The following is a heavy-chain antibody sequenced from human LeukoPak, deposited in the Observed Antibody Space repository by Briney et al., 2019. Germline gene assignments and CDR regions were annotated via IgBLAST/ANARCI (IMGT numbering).Heavy chain of an antibody. CDR1: GGSISSGGYY. V-gene: IGHV4-31*03. J-gene: IGHJ4*02. CDR2: IYYSGST. CDR3: ARDEGNYDSSGYFNE. Sequence: SETLSLTCTVSGGSISSGGYYWSWIRQHPGKGLEWIGYIYYSGSTYYNPSLKSRVTISVDTSKNQFSLKLSSVTAADTAVYYCARDEGNYDSSGYFNEWGQGTLVTVSS. D-gene: IGHD3-22*01.